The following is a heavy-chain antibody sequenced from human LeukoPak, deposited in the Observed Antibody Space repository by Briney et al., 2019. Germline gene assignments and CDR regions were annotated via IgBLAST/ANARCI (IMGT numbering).Heavy chain of an antibody. CDR2: INPNSGGT. D-gene: IGHD3-22*01. CDR1: GYTFTGYY. Sequence: ASVKVSCKASGYTFTGYYMHWVRQAPGQGLEWMGWINPNSGGTNYAQKFQGRVTMTRDTSISTAYMELSRLRSDDTAVYYCARDLQYYYDSSGYYDNLDYWGQGTLVTVSS. V-gene: IGHV1-2*02. J-gene: IGHJ4*02. CDR3: ARDLQYYYDSSGYYDNLDY.